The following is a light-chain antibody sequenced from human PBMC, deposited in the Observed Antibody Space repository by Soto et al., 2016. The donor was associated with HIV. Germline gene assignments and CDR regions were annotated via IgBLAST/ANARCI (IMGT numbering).Light chain of an antibody. J-gene: IGKJ3*01. CDR3: QQLNSYLFT. Sequence: DIQLTQSPSFLSASVGDRVTITCRASQGISSYLAWYQQKPGKAPKLLIYAASTLQSGVPSRFSGSGSGTEFTLTISSLQPGDFATYYCQQLNSYLFTFGPGTQSGYQT. CDR2: AAS. CDR1: QGISSY. V-gene: IGKV1-9*01.